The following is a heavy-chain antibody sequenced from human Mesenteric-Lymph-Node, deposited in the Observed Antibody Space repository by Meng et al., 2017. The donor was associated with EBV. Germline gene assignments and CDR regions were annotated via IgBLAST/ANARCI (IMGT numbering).Heavy chain of an antibody. CDR1: GYTFTSYA. V-gene: IGHV1-3*01. J-gene: IGHJ4*01. CDR2: INAGNGNT. Sequence: VQLVQSGAEVKKPGASVKVSCKASGYTFTSYAMHWLRQAPGQRLEWMGWINAGNGNTKYSEKFQGRVTITRDTFASTAYMELSSLRSEDTAVYYCARGASTSWPVDYWGHGTLVTVPQ. CDR3: ARGASTSWPVDY. D-gene: IGHD6-19*01.